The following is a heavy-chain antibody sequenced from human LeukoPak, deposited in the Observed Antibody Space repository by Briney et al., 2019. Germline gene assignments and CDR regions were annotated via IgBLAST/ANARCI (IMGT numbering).Heavy chain of an antibody. CDR1: GFAVSSNY. CDR3: ARDFSGVDYFDY. CDR2: IYSGDST. Sequence: PGGSLRLSCAVSGFAVSSNYMTWVRQAPGKGLEWVSVIYSGDSTYYADSVKGRFTISRDNSENTVYLQMSSLRAEDTAVYYCARDFSGVDYFDYWGQGTLVTVSS. V-gene: IGHV3-53*01. J-gene: IGHJ4*02. D-gene: IGHD3-10*01.